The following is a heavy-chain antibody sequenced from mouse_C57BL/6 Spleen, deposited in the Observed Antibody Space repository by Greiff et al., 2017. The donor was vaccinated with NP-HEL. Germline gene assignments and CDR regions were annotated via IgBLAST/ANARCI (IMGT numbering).Heavy chain of an antibody. Sequence: DVMLVESGGGLVKPGGSLKLSCAASGFTFSSYAMSWVRQTPEKRLEWVATISDGGSYTYYPDNVKGRFTISRDNAKNNLYLQMSHLKSEDTAMYYCARDGSMIRNWFAYWGQGTLVTVSA. D-gene: IGHD2-4*01. J-gene: IGHJ3*01. CDR1: GFTFSSYA. CDR3: ARDGSMIRNWFAY. CDR2: ISDGGSYT. V-gene: IGHV5-4*01.